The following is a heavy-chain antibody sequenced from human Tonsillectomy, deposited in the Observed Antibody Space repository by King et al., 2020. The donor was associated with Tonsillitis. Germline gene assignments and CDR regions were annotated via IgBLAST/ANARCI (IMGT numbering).Heavy chain of an antibody. J-gene: IGHJ2*01. V-gene: IGHV4-59*01. Sequence: QLQESGPGLVKPSETLSLTCTVSGDSISSYCWSWIRQPPGKGLEWIGYISYSGSTYYNPSLKSRVTISVDTSKNQLSLKLSSVTAADTAVYYCARDAYYDFWSGYSPYWYFDLWGRGTLVTVSS. CDR1: GDSISSYC. D-gene: IGHD3-3*01. CDR2: ISYSGST. CDR3: ARDAYYDFWSGYSPYWYFDL.